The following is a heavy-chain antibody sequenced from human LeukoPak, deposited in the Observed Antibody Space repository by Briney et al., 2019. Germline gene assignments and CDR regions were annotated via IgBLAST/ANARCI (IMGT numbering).Heavy chain of an antibody. Sequence: SETLSLTCTVSGDTSSSAAFYWAWVRRPPGKGLEWIGSIYFSGSTYYNPSLKSRVTISADTSQNQFSLKLSSVTAADTALYYCASGRNRGGYYSPFENWGQGTLVTVSS. CDR1: GDTSSSAAFY. V-gene: IGHV4-39*01. J-gene: IGHJ4*02. CDR2: IYFSGST. CDR3: ASGRNRGGYYSPFEN. D-gene: IGHD1-26*01.